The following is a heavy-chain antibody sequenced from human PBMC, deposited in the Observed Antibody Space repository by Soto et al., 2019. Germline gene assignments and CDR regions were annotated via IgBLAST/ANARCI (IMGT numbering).Heavy chain of an antibody. V-gene: IGHV4-34*01. CDR1: GGSFSGYY. D-gene: IGHD5-12*01. J-gene: IGHJ4*02. CDR2: INHSGST. CDR3: ASSRWLQPFDY. Sequence: SETLSLTCAVNGGSFSGYYWSWIRQPPGKGLEWIGEINHSGSTNYNPSLKSRVTISVDTSKNQFSLKLSSVTAADTAVYYCASSRWLQPFDYWGQGTLVTVSS.